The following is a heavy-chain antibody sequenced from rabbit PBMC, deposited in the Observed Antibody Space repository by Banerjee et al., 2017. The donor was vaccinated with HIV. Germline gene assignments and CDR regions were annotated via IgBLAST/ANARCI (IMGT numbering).Heavy chain of an antibody. J-gene: IGHJ4*01. CDR3: ASHSGSNYSVSL. CDR2: IDAGSSGTT. V-gene: IGHV1S40*01. Sequence: QSLEESGGDLVKPGASLTLTCTASGFDFSRNAVCWVRQAPGKGLEWIACIDAGSSGTTHYASWAKGRFTISKTSSTTVTLQMTSLTAADTATYFCASHSGSNYSVSLWGPGTLVTVS. D-gene: IGHD8-1*01. CDR1: GFDFSRNA.